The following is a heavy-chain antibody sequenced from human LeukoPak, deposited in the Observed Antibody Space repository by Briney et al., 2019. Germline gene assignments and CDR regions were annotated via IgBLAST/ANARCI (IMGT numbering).Heavy chain of an antibody. CDR1: GFTFSNHW. D-gene: IGHD3-22*01. V-gene: IGHV3-74*01. Sequence: GRSLRLSCAASGFTFSNHWMHWVRQTPGKGLVWVSRIRSDGGTIDYADSVKGRFTISRDNSKNTLYLQMNSLRAEDTAVYYCAKGPFYYDSSGSPFDYWGQGTLVTVSS. J-gene: IGHJ4*02. CDR3: AKGPFYYDSSGSPFDY. CDR2: IRSDGGTI.